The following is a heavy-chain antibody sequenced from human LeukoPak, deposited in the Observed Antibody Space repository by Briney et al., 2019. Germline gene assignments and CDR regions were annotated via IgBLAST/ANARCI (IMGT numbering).Heavy chain of an antibody. J-gene: IGHJ3*02. CDR1: GFTFSSSP. D-gene: IGHD3-9*01. CDR2: IGGSGAST. CDR3: TKGGLRYFDPI. V-gene: IGHV3-23*01. Sequence: GGSLRLSCAASGFTFSSSPMSWVRQAPGKGLEWVSLIGGSGASTYYADSVKGRFTISRDNSKTTLYLQMNSLRAEDTAVYYCTKGGLRYFDPIWGQGTMVTVSS.